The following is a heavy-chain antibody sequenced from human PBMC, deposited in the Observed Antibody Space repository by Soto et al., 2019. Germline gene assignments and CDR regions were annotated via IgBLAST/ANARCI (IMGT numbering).Heavy chain of an antibody. J-gene: IGHJ6*03. Sequence: PGGSLRLSCAASGFTFGNAWMSWVRQAPGKGLEWVGRIKSKTDGGTTDYAAPVKGRFTISRDDSKNTLYLQMNSLKTEDTAVYYCTTVIHCSSTSCYPTLPKYYYYYYMDVWGKGTTVTVSS. CDR3: TTVIHCSSTSCYPTLPKYYYYYYMDV. CDR1: GFTFGNAW. D-gene: IGHD2-2*01. CDR2: IKSKTDGGTT. V-gene: IGHV3-15*01.